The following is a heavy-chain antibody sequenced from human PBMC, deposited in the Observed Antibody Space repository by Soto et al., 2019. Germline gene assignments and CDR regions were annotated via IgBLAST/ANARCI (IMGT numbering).Heavy chain of an antibody. CDR2: IWCDGNRK. CDR1: GFTLSDYG. V-gene: IGHV3-33*01. CDR3: GGGGKTAGGFDV. Sequence: QVQLVESGGGAVQPGRSLRLSCAASGFTLSDYGMHWVRQAPDKGLEWVAVIWCDGNRKYYEDSVMGRFTISRENPDNALVLAINSLTAGDRAVYYCGGGGKTAGGFDVWGQGTMVTVSS. D-gene: IGHD2-15*01. J-gene: IGHJ3*01.